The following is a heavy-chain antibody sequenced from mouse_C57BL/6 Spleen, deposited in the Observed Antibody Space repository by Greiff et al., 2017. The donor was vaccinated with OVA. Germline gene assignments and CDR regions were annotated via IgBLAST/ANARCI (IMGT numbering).Heavy chain of an antibody. CDR3: ATTAQATSWFAY. D-gene: IGHD3-2*02. J-gene: IGHJ3*01. CDR2: IDPNSGGT. V-gene: IGHV1-72*01. CDR1: GYTFTSYW. Sequence: QVQLKQPGAELVKPGASVKLSCKASGYTFTSYWMHWVKQRPGRGLEWIGRIDPNSGGTKYNEKFKSKATLTVDKPSSTAYMQLSSLTSEDSAVYYCATTAQATSWFAYWGQGTLVTVSA.